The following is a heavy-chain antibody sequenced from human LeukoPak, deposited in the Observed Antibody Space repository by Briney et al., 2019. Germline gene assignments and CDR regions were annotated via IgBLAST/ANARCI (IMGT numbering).Heavy chain of an antibody. J-gene: IGHJ2*01. CDR1: GFSVSTNY. D-gene: IGHD3-3*02. V-gene: IGHV3-53*01. CDR3: ARVGDHFHWYLDL. CDR2: LYSGSDT. Sequence: GGSLRLSCAAPGFSVSTNYMNWVRQAPGKGLEWVPILYSGSDTYYADSVKGRFTISRDNSKNMLFLQMDTLRAEDTAVYYCARVGDHFHWYLDLWGRGTLVTVSS.